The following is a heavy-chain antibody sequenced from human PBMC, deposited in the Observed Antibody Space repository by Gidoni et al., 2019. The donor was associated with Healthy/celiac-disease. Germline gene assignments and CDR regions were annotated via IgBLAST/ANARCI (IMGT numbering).Heavy chain of an antibody. CDR1: GASISSGGYY. Sequence: QVQLQESGPGLVKPSQTLSPTCTVAGASISSGGYYWSWIRQHPGTGLEWIGYIYYSGSTYYNPSLKSRVTISVDTSKNQFSLKLSSVTAADTAVYYCARDADPYCGGDCYPRAINHYYMDVWGKGTTVTVSS. V-gene: IGHV4-31*03. D-gene: IGHD2-21*02. CDR2: IYYSGST. CDR3: ARDADPYCGGDCYPRAINHYYMDV. J-gene: IGHJ6*03.